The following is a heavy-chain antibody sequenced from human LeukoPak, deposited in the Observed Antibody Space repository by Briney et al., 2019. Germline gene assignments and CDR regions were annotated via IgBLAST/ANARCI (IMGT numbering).Heavy chain of an antibody. V-gene: IGHV1-8*01. J-gene: IGHJ6*02. CDR1: GYTFTSYD. CDR2: MNPNSGNT. CDR3: ASGYSSSWYFEYYGMDV. Sequence: ASVKVSCKASGYTFTSYDINWVRQATGQGLEWMGWMNPNSGNTGYAQKFQGRVTMTRNTSISTAYMELSSLRSEDTAVYYCASGYSSSWYFEYYGMDVWGQGTTVTVSS. D-gene: IGHD6-13*01.